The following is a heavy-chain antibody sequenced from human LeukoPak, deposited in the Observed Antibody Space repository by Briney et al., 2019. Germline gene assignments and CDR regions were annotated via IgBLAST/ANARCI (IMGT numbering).Heavy chain of an antibody. CDR1: GGSFSGYY. V-gene: IGHV4-34*01. Sequence: SETLSLTCAVYGGSFSGYYWSWIRQPPGKGLEWIGEINHSGSTNYNPSLKSRVTISVDTSKNQFSLKLSSVTAADTAVYYCARGTDSSGYDPEHRGQGTLVTVSS. D-gene: IGHD3-22*01. CDR3: ARGTDSSGYDPEH. CDR2: INHSGST. J-gene: IGHJ1*01.